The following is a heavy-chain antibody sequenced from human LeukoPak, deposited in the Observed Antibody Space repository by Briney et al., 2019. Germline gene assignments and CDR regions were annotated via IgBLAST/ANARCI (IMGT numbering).Heavy chain of an antibody. CDR3: ASDQDTAMVGLDY. CDR2: IWYDGSNK. Sequence: GGSLRLSCAASGFTFSSYGMHWVRQAPGKGLEWVAVIWYDGSNKYYADSVKGRFTTSRDNSKNTLYLQMNSLRAEDTAVYYCASDQDTAMVGLDYWGQGTLVTVSS. V-gene: IGHV3-33*01. D-gene: IGHD5-18*01. CDR1: GFTFSSYG. J-gene: IGHJ4*02.